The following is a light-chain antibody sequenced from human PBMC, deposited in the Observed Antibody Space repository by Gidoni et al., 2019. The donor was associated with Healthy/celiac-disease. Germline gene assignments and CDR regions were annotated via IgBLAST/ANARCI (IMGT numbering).Light chain of an antibody. CDR3: QQYNSYWT. J-gene: IGKJ1*01. Sequence: DIQMTQSPSTRSASVGDRVTITCRASQSISSWLAWYQQKPGKAPKLLIYKASSLESRVPSRFSGSGSGTEFTLTISSLQPDDFATYYCQQYNSYWTFGQGTKVEIK. CDR1: QSISSW. V-gene: IGKV1-5*03. CDR2: KAS.